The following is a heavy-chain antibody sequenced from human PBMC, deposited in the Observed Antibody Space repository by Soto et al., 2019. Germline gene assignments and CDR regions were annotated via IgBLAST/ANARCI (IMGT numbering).Heavy chain of an antibody. Sequence: HVQLVQSGAEVKKPGSSVKVSCKASGGTFDSYGSSWIRQAPGQGREWMGGIIPMIGAANYARKFQGRVTITADGSTSTVYMEVSSLKSEDTAVYFCARDPEYGAGSSIWGQGTLVTVSS. CDR1: GGTFDSYG. CDR3: ARDPEYGAGSSI. CDR2: IIPMIGAA. V-gene: IGHV1-69*01. J-gene: IGHJ4*02. D-gene: IGHD3-10*01.